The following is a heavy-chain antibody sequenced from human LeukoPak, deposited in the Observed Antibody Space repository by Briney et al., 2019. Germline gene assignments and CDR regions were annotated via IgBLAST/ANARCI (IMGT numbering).Heavy chain of an antibody. Sequence: ASVKVSCKASGGTFSSYAISWVRQAPGQGLEWMGGIIPIFGTANYAQKFQGRVTITADESTSTAYMELSSLRSEDTAVYYCAREPDGGYDSSGPGLPIDYWGQGTLVTVSS. D-gene: IGHD3-22*01. CDR3: AREPDGGYDSSGPGLPIDY. J-gene: IGHJ4*02. V-gene: IGHV1-69*13. CDR1: GGTFSSYA. CDR2: IIPIFGTA.